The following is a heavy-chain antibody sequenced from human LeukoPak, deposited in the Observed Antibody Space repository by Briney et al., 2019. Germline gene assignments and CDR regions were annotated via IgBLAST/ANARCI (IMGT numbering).Heavy chain of an antibody. CDR2: MNPNSGNT. CDR3: ARAPVGHYYYYYMDV. CDR1: GYTFTSYD. Sequence: EASVKVSCKASGYTFTSYDINWVRQATGQGLEWMGWMNPNSGNTGYAQKFQGRVTITADKSTSTAYMELSSLRSEDTAVYYCARAPVGHYYYYYMDVWGKGTTVTVSS. V-gene: IGHV1-8*01. D-gene: IGHD1-26*01. J-gene: IGHJ6*03.